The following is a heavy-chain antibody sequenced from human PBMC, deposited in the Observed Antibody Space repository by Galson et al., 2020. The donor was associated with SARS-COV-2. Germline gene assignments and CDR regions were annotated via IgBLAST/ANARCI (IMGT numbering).Heavy chain of an antibody. CDR3: VKPHRTVYGEGY. Sequence: GGSLRLSCAASGFSFGTYVMSWVRQAPGKGFEWVSSIGASDGTTEYADSVKGRFTISRDNAKYTLYLQMYSLRVEDTATYYCVKPHRTVYGEGYWGQGNLVTVSS. D-gene: IGHD2-8*01. CDR2: IGASDGTT. CDR1: GFSFGTYV. J-gene: IGHJ4*02. V-gene: IGHV3-23*01.